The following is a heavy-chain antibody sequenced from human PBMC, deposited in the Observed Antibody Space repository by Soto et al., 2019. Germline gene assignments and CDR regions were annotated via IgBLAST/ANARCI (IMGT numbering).Heavy chain of an antibody. D-gene: IGHD6-19*01. CDR1: GYPFTSYG. Sequence: QVQLVQSGAEVKKPGASVKVSCKTSGYPFTSYGINWVRQAPGQEPEWMGWISAYNGKTSYTQKFQGRVTMTTDTSTSTAYMELRSLRSDDTAVYYCARDRLIAVTGLLHYWGQGTLVTVSS. V-gene: IGHV1-18*01. CDR2: ISAYNGKT. CDR3: ARDRLIAVTGLLHY. J-gene: IGHJ4*02.